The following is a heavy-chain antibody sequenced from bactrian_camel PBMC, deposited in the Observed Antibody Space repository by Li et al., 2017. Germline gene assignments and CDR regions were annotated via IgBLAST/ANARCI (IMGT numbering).Heavy chain of an antibody. CDR2: INKAGYTT. CDR1: GFTFSMSG. D-gene: IGHD3*01. Sequence: QLVESGGGLVQPGGSLRLSCAASGFTFSMSGMSWLRQAPGKGLEWVSRINKAGYTTHQTDSVKGRSTTSRDNAKNTLYLQINSLKTEDTALYYCATTLCSVIECYGMDYWGKGTQVTVS. V-gene: IGHV3S40*01. J-gene: IGHJ7*01.